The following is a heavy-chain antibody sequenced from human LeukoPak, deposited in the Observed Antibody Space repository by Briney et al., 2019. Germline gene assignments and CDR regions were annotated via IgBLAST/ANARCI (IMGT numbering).Heavy chain of an antibody. V-gene: IGHV1-69*13. J-gene: IGHJ4*02. CDR1: GGTFSSYA. D-gene: IGHD1-1*01. Sequence: SVKVSCKASGGTFSSYAISWVRQAPGQGLEWMGGIISIFGTADYAQKFQGRVTITADESTSTAYMELSSLRSEDTAVYYCARDGTHHSWDYWGQGTLVTVSS. CDR3: ARDGTHHSWDY. CDR2: IISIFGTA.